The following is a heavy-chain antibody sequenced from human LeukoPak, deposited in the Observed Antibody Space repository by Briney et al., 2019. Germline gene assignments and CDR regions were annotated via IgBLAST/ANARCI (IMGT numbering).Heavy chain of an antibody. J-gene: IGHJ4*02. D-gene: IGHD3-10*01. Sequence: SVKVSCKVSGYTLTELSMHWVRQAPGKGLEWMGGFDPEDGETIYAQKFQGRVTMTGDTSTDTAYMELSSLRSEDTAVYYCATPRYGSGSLGDFDYWGQGTLVTVSS. CDR1: GYTLTELS. CDR3: ATPRYGSGSLGDFDY. V-gene: IGHV1-24*01. CDR2: FDPEDGET.